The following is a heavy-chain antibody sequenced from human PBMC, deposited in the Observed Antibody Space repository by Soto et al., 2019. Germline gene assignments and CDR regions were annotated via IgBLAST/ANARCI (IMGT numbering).Heavy chain of an antibody. J-gene: IGHJ6*02. CDR2: FDPEDGET. CDR1: GYTLTELS. D-gene: IGHD2-2*01. CDR3: ATSGIVLVPAAIQYYGMDV. Sequence: ASVKVSCKVSGYTLTELSMHWVRHAPGKGLEWMGGFDPEDGETIYAQKFQGRVTMTEDTSTDTAYMELSSLRSEDTAVYYCATSGIVLVPAAIQYYGMDVWGQGTTVTVSS. V-gene: IGHV1-24*01.